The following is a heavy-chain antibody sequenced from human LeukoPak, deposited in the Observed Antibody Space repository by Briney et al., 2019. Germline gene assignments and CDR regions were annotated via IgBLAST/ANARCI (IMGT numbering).Heavy chain of an antibody. Sequence: ASVKVSCKSCGYTFTGYYMHGVRQAAGQGLEGVGWINPNSGGTKYAQKFQDRVTMTRDTSISTAYMELSSLRSDDTAVYYCATGRELDYSSSSDRTFDYWGQGTLVTVSS. J-gene: IGHJ4*02. D-gene: IGHD6-6*01. CDR1: GYTFTGYY. CDR2: INPNSGGT. V-gene: IGHV1-2*02. CDR3: ATGRELDYSSSSDRTFDY.